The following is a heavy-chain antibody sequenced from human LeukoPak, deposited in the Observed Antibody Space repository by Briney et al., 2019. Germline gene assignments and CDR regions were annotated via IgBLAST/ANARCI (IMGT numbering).Heavy chain of an antibody. V-gene: IGHV1-18*01. CDR1: GDTFTSYG. J-gene: IGHJ3*02. CDR2: ISAYNGNT. D-gene: IGHD3-10*01. Sequence: ASVKVSCKASGDTFTSYGISWVRQAPGQGLEWMGWISAYNGNTNYAQKLQGRVTMTTDTSTSTAYMELRSLRSDDTAVYYCARGGIYYYGSGSYVYAFDIWGQGTMVTVSS. CDR3: ARGGIYYYGSGSYVYAFDI.